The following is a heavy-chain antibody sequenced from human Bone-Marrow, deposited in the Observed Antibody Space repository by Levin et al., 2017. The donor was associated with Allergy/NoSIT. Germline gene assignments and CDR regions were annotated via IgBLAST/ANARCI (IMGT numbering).Heavy chain of an antibody. V-gene: IGHV1-69*01. Sequence: KISCKASGGTFSSYAISWVRQAPGQGLEWMGGIIPIFGTANYAQKFQGRVTITADESTSTAYMELSSLRSEDTAVYYCARGIAVAGHAGFGYWGQGTLVTVSS. CDR2: IIPIFGTA. CDR3: ARGIAVAGHAGFGY. CDR1: GGTFSSYA. J-gene: IGHJ4*02. D-gene: IGHD6-19*01.